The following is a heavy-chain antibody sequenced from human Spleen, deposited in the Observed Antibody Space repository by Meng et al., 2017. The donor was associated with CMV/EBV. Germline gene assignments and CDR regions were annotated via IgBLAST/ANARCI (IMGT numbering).Heavy chain of an antibody. V-gene: IGHV1-2*02. Sequence: ASVKVSCKASGYNFTGYYMHWVRQAPGQGLEWMGWINPNSGGTNYAQKFQGRVTLTGDTSITTAYMELSRLRSDDMAVYYCARVKRYCTGGSCSSTGYYGMDVWGQGTTVTAS. J-gene: IGHJ6*02. CDR2: INPNSGGT. CDR1: GYNFTGYY. D-gene: IGHD2-15*01. CDR3: ARVKRYCTGGSCSSTGYYGMDV.